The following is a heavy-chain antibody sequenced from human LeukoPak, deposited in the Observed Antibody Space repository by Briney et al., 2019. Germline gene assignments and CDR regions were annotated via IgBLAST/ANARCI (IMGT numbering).Heavy chain of an antibody. CDR1: GYTFISNG. D-gene: IGHD5-24*01. Sequence: GASVKVSCKASGYTFISNGISWLRQAPGQGLEWMGWISAHNGDTNYAQKFQGRVTMTTDTSTSTIYMELRSLRSDDTAVYYCARELREEIASKVETDAFDIWGQGTMVTVSS. J-gene: IGHJ3*02. CDR2: ISAHNGDT. CDR3: ARELREEIASKVETDAFDI. V-gene: IGHV1-18*01.